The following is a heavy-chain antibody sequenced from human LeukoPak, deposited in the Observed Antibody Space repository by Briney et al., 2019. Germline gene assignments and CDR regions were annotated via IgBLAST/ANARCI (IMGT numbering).Heavy chain of an antibody. CDR3: ATIGLGVL. V-gene: IGHV3-74*01. J-gene: IGHJ4*02. CDR1: GFTFSTYW. Sequence: GGSLRLSCSASGFTFSTYWMHWVRLAPAKGLVWVSRISSDGGSTTYAASVKRRFTISSDNAKSTVYLQLNSLRAEDSAVYYWATIGLGVLWGRGTLDSV. CDR2: ISSDGGST. D-gene: IGHD2-8*01.